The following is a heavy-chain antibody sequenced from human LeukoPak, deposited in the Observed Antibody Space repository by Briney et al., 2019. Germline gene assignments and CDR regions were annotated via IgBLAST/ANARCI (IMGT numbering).Heavy chain of an antibody. CDR2: IYYSGST. V-gene: IGHV4-59*01. J-gene: IGHJ4*02. CDR3: ARAPNPDFFDD. Sequence: PSETLSLTCTVSSGSIRSYCSWIRQPPGKGLEWIGYIYYSGSTNYNPSLKSRVTISVDTSRNQFSLKLNSVTAADTAVYFCARAPNPDFFDDWGQGTLVNVSS. CDR1: SGSIRSY. D-gene: IGHD2-8*01.